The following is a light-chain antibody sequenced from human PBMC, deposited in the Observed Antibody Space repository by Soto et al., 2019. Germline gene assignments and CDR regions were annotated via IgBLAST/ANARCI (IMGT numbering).Light chain of an antibody. CDR1: QSVSRY. J-gene: IGKJ4*01. CDR2: DAS. CDR3: QQRSDWPLT. Sequence: EIVLTQSPATLSLSPGDRATLSCRASQSVSRYLAWYQQKPGQAPRLLIYDASKRATGIPARFSASGSGTDFTLTINSPEPEDFAVYYCQQRSDWPLTFGGGTKVEIK. V-gene: IGKV3-11*01.